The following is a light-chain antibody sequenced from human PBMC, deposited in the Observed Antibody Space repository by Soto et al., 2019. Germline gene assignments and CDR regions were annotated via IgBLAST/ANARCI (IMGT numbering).Light chain of an antibody. Sequence: ENVFSQSPAPLSFSPGERATLCCRASQSVSSYLAWYQQKPGQAPRLLIYDASNRATGIPARFSGSGSGTDFTLTISSLEPEDFAVYYCQQRSNWPPITFGQGTRLEI. CDR2: DAS. CDR1: QSVSSY. J-gene: IGKJ5*01. CDR3: QQRSNWPPIT. V-gene: IGKV3-11*01.